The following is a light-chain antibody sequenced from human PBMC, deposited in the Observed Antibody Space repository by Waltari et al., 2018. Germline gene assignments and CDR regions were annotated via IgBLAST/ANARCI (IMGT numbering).Light chain of an antibody. CDR1: QSVSSSY. J-gene: IGKJ2*01. CDR2: GAS. Sequence: EIVLTQSPGTLSLSPGERAPLSCRASQSVSSSYLAWYQQKPGQAPRLLIYGASSRATGIPDRFSGSGSGTDFTLTISRLEPEDFAVYYCQQYGRSWNTFGQGTKLEIK. CDR3: QQYGRSWNT. V-gene: IGKV3-20*01.